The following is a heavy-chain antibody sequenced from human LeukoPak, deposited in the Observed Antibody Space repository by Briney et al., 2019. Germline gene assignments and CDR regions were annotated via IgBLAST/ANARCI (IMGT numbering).Heavy chain of an antibody. V-gene: IGHV1-24*01. CDR3: ATDYVWGSYRPLNY. CDR1: GYTLTELS. CDR2: FDPEDGET. J-gene: IGHJ4*02. Sequence: GASVKVSCKVSGYTLTELSMHWVRQAPGKGLEWMGGFDPEDGETIYAQKFQGRVTMTEDTSTDTAYMELSSLRSEDTAVYYCATDYVWGSYRPLNYWGQGTLVTVSS. D-gene: IGHD3-16*02.